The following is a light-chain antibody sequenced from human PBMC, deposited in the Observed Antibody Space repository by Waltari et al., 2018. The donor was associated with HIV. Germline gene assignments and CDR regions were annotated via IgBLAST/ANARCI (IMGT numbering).Light chain of an antibody. CDR2: DVS. V-gene: IGLV2-11*01. Sequence: QSALTQPRSVSGSPGQSVTISCTGTSSDVGGYNYVSWYQPHPTKAPKLTIYDVSKRPSGVPDRFSGSKSGNTASLTISGLQAEDEADYYCCSYAGTYTWVFGGGTKLTVL. CDR3: CSYAGTYTWV. CDR1: SSDVGGYNY. J-gene: IGLJ3*02.